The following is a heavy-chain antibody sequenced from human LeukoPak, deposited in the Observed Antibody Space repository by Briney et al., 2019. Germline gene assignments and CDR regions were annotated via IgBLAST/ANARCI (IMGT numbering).Heavy chain of an antibody. J-gene: IGHJ4*02. Sequence: QPGGSLRLSCAASGFAFKNFSMNWVRQAPGKGLEWVSYISSSGSTIYYADSVKGRFTISRDNAKNSLYLQMNSLRAEDTALYYCARDNYSGYDSAYFDYWGQGTLVTVSS. CDR1: GFAFKNFS. CDR3: ARDNYSGYDSAYFDY. CDR2: ISSSGSTI. V-gene: IGHV3-48*04. D-gene: IGHD5-12*01.